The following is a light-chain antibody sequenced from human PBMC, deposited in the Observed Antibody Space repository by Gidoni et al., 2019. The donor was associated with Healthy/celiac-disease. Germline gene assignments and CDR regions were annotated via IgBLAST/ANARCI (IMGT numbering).Light chain of an antibody. CDR1: QSISSY. V-gene: IGKV1-39*01. Sequence: DIQMTQSPSPLSASVGDRVPITCRASQSISSYLNWYQQKPGKAPKLLIYASYSVQSGVPSSCSGSGSGTDFTLTISSLQPEAFATYYCQQSYSTTFGRGTKVEIK. CDR2: ASY. CDR3: QQSYSTT. J-gene: IGKJ4*01.